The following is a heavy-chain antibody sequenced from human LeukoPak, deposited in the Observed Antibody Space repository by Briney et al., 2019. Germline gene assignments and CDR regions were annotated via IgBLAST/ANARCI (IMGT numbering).Heavy chain of an antibody. D-gene: IGHD3-10*01. V-gene: IGHV4-59*01. CDR2: IYYSGST. J-gene: IGHJ3*02. CDR1: GGSISSYY. Sequence: PSETLSLTCTVSGGSISSYYWSWIRQPPGKGLEWIGYIYYSGSTNYNPSLKSRVTISVDTSKNQFSLKLSSVTAADTAVYYCARRFGWTLDAFDIWGQGQWSPSLQ. CDR3: ARRFGWTLDAFDI.